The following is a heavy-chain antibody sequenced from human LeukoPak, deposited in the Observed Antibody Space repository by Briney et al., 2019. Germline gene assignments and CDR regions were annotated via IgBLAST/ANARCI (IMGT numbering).Heavy chain of an antibody. CDR2: ISSSSSYI. CDR1: GFTFSSYS. J-gene: IGHJ4*02. Sequence: GGSLRLSCAASGFTFSSYSMNWARQAPGKGLEWVSSISSSSSYIYYADSVKGRFTISRDNAKNSLYLQMNSLRAEDTAVYYCARDSTYYYDSKYFDYWGQGTLVTVSS. D-gene: IGHD3-22*01. CDR3: ARDSTYYYDSKYFDY. V-gene: IGHV3-21*01.